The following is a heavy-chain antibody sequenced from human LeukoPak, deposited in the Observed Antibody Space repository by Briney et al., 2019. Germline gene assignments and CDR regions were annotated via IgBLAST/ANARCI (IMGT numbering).Heavy chain of an antibody. V-gene: IGHV3-7*01. Sequence: GGSLRLSCAASGFTFSNFWMAWVRQVPGKGPEWVADIKLDGSATYYLDSVRGRFTISRDNAKNSLYLQMNSLRAEDTAVYYCARSYDYVWGSYRPDYWGQGTLVTVSS. J-gene: IGHJ4*02. CDR2: IKLDGSAT. CDR1: GFTFSNFW. D-gene: IGHD3-16*02. CDR3: ARSYDYVWGSYRPDY.